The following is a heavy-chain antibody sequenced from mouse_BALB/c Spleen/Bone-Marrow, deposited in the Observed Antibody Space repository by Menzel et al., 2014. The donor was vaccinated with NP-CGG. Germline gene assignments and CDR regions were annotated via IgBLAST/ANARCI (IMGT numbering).Heavy chain of an antibody. CDR2: IDTSDSYT. CDR3: ARTGYDYYLDY. Sequence: VQLQQSGAELVMPGASVKMSCKASGYTFTDYWMHWVKQRPGQGLEWIGAIDTSDSYTSYNQKFKGKATLTVDESSSTAYMQLSSLTSEDSAVYYCARTGYDYYLDYWGQGTTLPVSS. V-gene: IGHV1-69*01. J-gene: IGHJ2*01. CDR1: GYTFTDYW. D-gene: IGHD2-4*01.